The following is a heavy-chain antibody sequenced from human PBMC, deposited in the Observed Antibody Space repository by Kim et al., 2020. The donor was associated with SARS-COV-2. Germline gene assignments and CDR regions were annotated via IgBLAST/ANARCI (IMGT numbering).Heavy chain of an antibody. D-gene: IGHD1-26*01. CDR1: GFNFKTYG. V-gene: IGHV3-21*01. J-gene: IGHJ5*02. CDR3: VRGVRGSRIVVTLDL. CDR2: ISTDSVYT. Sequence: GGSLRLSCVASGFNFKTYGMNWVRQSPGKGLECVSSISTDSVYTFYADSVKGRFIISRDNAKNSVSLQMNSLGDEDTAIYYCVRGVRGSRIVVTLDLWGQGSLVTVSS.